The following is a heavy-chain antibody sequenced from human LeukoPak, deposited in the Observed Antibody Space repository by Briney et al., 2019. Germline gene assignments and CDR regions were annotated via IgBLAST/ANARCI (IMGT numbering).Heavy chain of an antibody. CDR2: IDPATGVT. V-gene: IGHV1-2*06. CDR3: AVSIQAPAIPAFDY. CDR1: GYTFIVYS. D-gene: IGHD2/OR15-2a*01. J-gene: IGHJ4*02. Sequence: ASVKVSCKPSGYTFIVYSVHWMRQAPGQGLEWVGRIDPATGVTNYAQKFQARVTMTRDTSISTAYMELTSLGSDDTALYYCAVSIQAPAIPAFDYWGQGTLVTVSS.